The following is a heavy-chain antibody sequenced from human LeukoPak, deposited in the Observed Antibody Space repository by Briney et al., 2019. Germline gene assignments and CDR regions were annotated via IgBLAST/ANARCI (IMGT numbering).Heavy chain of an antibody. V-gene: IGHV3-23*01. CDR2: ISRSGGST. D-gene: IGHD3-22*01. Sequence: GGYLRLSCAASGFTFSSYAMSWVRQAPGKGLEWVSGISRSGGSTYYADSVKGRFTISRDNSKDTLYLKMNSLRAEDTAVYYCAKDGSLYYDSSEWGAQHWGQGTLVTVSS. CDR3: AKDGSLYYDSSEWGAQH. CDR1: GFTFSSYA. J-gene: IGHJ1*01.